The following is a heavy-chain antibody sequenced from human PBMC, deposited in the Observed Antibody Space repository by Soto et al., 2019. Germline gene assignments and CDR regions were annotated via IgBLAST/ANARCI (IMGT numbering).Heavy chain of an antibody. CDR3: AKGRYSSGYYGMDV. CDR1: GVTFGGYA. V-gene: IGHV3-23*01. J-gene: IGHJ6*02. D-gene: IGHD6-19*01. Sequence: RQSLTPSWPASGVTFGGYAMKWGRPVEGKGMEWASVITGSGGTTYDADSVKGRFTISRDNSKNTLYLQMNSLRVEDTAVYYCAKGRYSSGYYGMDVWGQGTTVTVSS. CDR2: ITGSGGTT.